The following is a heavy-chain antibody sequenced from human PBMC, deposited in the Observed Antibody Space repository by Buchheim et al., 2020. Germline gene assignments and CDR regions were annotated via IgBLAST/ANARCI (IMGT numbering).Heavy chain of an antibody. V-gene: IGHV4-59*01. J-gene: IGHJ5*02. Sequence: QVQLQESGPGLVKPSETLALTCAVSGGSINNYYWSWIRQPPGKGLEWIGYVYYSGSTNYNPSFKSRVTMPVDTSKHQFSLKLLFVTAADTAVYYCARVRRRDGYNSWGQGTL. CDR2: VYYSGST. CDR3: ARVRRRDGYNS. D-gene: IGHD5-24*01. CDR1: GGSINNYY.